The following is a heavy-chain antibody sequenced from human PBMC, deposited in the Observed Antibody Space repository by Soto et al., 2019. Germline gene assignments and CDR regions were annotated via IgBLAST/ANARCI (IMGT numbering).Heavy chain of an antibody. D-gene: IGHD6-13*01. J-gene: IGHJ5*02. CDR1: AGSISTSSFH. V-gene: IGHV4-39*01. CDR2: IYYSGST. Sequence: QLQLQESGPGLVKPSETLSLTCTVSAGSISTSSFHWGWIRHPPGNRLEWIGSIYYSGSTYYSPSLKSRVPMWADRSKNQFSLNLRSVTAADRAVYYCARRERAAGIDWWFDPWGQGTLVTVSA. CDR3: ARRERAAGIDWWFDP.